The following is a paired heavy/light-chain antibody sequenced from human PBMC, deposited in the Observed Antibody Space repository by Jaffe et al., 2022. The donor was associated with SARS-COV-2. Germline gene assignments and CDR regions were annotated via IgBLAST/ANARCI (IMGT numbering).Heavy chain of an antibody. D-gene: IGHD6-19*01. CDR3: VTGGQWPH. V-gene: IGHV3-48*01. CDR2: ISRSSTTI. Sequence: EVQLVESGGGLVQPGGSLRLSCAASGLTFSTYSMNWVRQAPGKGLEWVSYISRSSTTIYYADSVKGRFTISRDNAKSSLSLQMNILRVEDTAMYYCVTGGQWPHWGQGTLVTVSS. CDR1: GLTFSTYS. J-gene: IGHJ4*02.
Light chain of an antibody. Sequence: DIQMTQSPDSLSVSVGDRVTITCRASQSIINYLNWYQQKPGKVPKLLIYTATTLQSGVPSRFSGSGSGTDFTLTISSLQPEDFATYYCQQSYSTLTFGGGTKVEIK. V-gene: IGKV1-39*01. CDR1: QSIINY. CDR2: TAT. J-gene: IGKJ4*01. CDR3: QQSYSTLT.